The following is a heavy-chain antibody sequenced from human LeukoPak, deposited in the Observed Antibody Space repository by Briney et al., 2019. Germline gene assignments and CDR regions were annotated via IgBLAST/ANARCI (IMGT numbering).Heavy chain of an antibody. J-gene: IGHJ4*02. Sequence: ASVKVSCKASVYTFASHGIIWVRQAPGQGLEWMAWISTYNHKTNFIQKLQGRITMTTDTSTSTAYMELRSLRSDDTAVYYCARGDYDFWGSSYGLDYWGQGTLVTVSS. D-gene: IGHD3-3*01. CDR3: ARGDYDFWGSSYGLDY. V-gene: IGHV1-18*01. CDR2: ISTYNHKT. CDR1: VYTFASHG.